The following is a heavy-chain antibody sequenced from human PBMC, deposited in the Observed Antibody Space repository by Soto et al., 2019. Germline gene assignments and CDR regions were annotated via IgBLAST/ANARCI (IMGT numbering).Heavy chain of an antibody. CDR3: ARGIKNYYGVDV. V-gene: IGHV3-74*01. Sequence: EVQLVESGGGLVQPGGSLRLSCKASGFPFGSYWMTWVRQAPGKGLVWVSRIKYDGSSTSYADSVKGRFTISRDNAKNTVHLQMNSLRAEDTAVYYCARGIKNYYGVDVWGQGTTVPVSS. J-gene: IGHJ6*02. CDR1: GFPFGSYW. CDR2: IKYDGSST. D-gene: IGHD2-15*01.